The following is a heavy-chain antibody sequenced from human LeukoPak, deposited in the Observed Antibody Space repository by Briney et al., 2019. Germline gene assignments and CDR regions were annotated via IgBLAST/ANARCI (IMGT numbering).Heavy chain of an antibody. Sequence: SETLSLTCTVSGGSISSGDYYWSWIRQPPGKDLEWIGYIYYSGSTYYNPSLKSRVTISVDTSKNQFSLKLSSVTAADTAVYYCARDRGGYGWFDPWGQGTLVTVSS. CDR3: ARDRGGYGWFDP. J-gene: IGHJ5*02. D-gene: IGHD1-26*01. V-gene: IGHV4-30-4*01. CDR1: GGSISSGDYY. CDR2: IYYSGST.